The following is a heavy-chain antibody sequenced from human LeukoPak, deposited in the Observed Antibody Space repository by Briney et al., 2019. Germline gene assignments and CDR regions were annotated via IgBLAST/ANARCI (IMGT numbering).Heavy chain of an antibody. J-gene: IGHJ4*02. V-gene: IGHV4-39*07. CDR2: INHSGST. D-gene: IGHD2-15*01. CDR1: GGSISSSSHY. CDR3: ARGRDKGVAIDY. Sequence: SETLSLTCTVSGGSISSSSHYWGWIRQPPGKGLEWIGEINHSGSTNYNPSLKSRVTISVDTSKNQFSLKLSSVTAADTAVYYCARGRDKGVAIDYWGQGTLVTVSS.